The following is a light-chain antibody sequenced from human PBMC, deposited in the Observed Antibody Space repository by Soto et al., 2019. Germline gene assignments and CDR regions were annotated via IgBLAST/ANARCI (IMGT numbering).Light chain of an antibody. CDR3: QQYNNWPPAT. CDR2: GAS. Sequence: EIVMTQSPATLSVSPGERATLSCRPSQSVSSKLAWYQQKPGQAPRLLIYGASTRATGITARFSGSGSGTEFTLTSSSLQSEDFALYYCQQYNNWPPATFGGGTKVDIK. CDR1: QSVSSK. V-gene: IGKV3-15*01. J-gene: IGKJ4*01.